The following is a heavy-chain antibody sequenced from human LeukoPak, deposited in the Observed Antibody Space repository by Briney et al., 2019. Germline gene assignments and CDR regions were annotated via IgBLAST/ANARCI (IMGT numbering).Heavy chain of an antibody. D-gene: IGHD6-19*01. CDR1: GGTFSSYA. J-gene: IGHJ6*02. CDR3: ARSGSSGSQPISYYYYGMDV. CDR2: IIPILGIA. V-gene: IGHV1-69*04. Sequence: GASVKVSCKASGGTFSSYAISWVRQAPGQGLEWMGRIIPILGIANYAQKFQGRVTITADKSTSTAYMELSSLRSEDTAVYYCARSGSSGSQPISYYYYGMDVWGQGTTVTVSS.